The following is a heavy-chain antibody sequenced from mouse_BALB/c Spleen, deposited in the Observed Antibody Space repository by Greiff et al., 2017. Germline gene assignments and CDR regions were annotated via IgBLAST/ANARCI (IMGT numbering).Heavy chain of an antibody. V-gene: IGHV3-2*02. D-gene: IGHD2-14*01. CDR1: GYSITSDYA. CDR3: ARGTIGRSYWYFDV. J-gene: IGHJ1*01. CDR2: ISYSGST. Sequence: EVMLVESGPGLVKPSQSLSLTCTVTGYSITSDYAWNWIRQFPGNKLEWMGYISYSGSTSYNPSLKSRISITRDTSKNQFFLQLNSVTTEDTATYYCARGTIGRSYWYFDVWGAGTTVTVSS.